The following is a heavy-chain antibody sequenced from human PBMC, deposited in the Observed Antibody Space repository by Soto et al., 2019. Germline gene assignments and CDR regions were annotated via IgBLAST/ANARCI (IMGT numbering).Heavy chain of an antibody. CDR2: ISVSGGST. Sequence: GGSLRLSCVASGFTFSSYAMSWVRQAPGKGLEWVSAISVSGGSTYYADSVKGRFTVSRDNSKNTLYLQMNSLRAEDTAVYYCAKARGWLQPDDSWGQGTLVTVSS. CDR1: GFTFSSYA. D-gene: IGHD1-1*01. V-gene: IGHV3-23*01. CDR3: AKARGWLQPDDS. J-gene: IGHJ4*02.